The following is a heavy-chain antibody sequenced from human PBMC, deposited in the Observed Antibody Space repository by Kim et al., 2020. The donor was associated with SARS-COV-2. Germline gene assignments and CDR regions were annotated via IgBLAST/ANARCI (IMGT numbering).Heavy chain of an antibody. D-gene: IGHD3-10*01. J-gene: IGHJ4*02. CDR2: IIPILGIA. Sequence: AVKVSCKASGVTFSSYSISLVRQAPGQGLECMGRIIPILGIANYSQKFQGRVTITADKSTSTASMELSSLRSEDTAVYYCARDMVRCNYWCQGTLVTVS. CDR1: GVTFSSYS. V-gene: IGHV1-69*04. CDR3: ARDMVRCNY.